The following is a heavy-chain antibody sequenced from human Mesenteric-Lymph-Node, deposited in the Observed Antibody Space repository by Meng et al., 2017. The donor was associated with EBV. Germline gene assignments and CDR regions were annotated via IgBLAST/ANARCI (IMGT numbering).Heavy chain of an antibody. CDR2: IYWDDDK. V-gene: IGHV2-5*02. J-gene: IGHJ5*02. D-gene: IGHD5-24*01. CDR1: WFSISSVGVR. Sequence: QIACMGSGPTPLKPTHTLTLTCTVSWFSISSVGVRVSWIRQPPGKALELLALIYWDDDKRYSPSLKSKLTITKDISKNQVVLTMNNMYPVDTATYYCAQSQNRWPGWFDPWGQGTLVTVSS. CDR3: AQSQNRWPGWFDP.